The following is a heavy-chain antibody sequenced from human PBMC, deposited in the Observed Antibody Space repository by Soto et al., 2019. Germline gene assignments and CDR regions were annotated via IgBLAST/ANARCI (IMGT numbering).Heavy chain of an antibody. V-gene: IGHV4-39*01. J-gene: IGHJ5*02. CDR2: NSGST. Sequence: QLQLQESGPGLVKPSETLSLTCTVSGGSISSRGYYWGWIRQPPGKGLEWIGTNSGSTYYNPSLKSRVTISVDTSKNPFSLKLSSVTAADTAVYYCATSNWFDPWGQGTLVTVSS. CDR1: GGSISSRGYY. CDR3: ATSNWFDP.